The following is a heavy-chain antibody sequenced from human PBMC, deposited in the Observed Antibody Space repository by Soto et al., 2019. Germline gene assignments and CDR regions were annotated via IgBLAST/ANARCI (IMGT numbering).Heavy chain of an antibody. CDR1: GFTFSGYW. CDR3: ARGGTSTTYGSLFYN. CDR2: LNPNGTFT. Sequence: EVQLVESGGGLVQPGGSLRLSCAGSGFTFSGYWMHWVRQAPGTGPVWVSRLNPNGTFTTNADSVKGRFTISRDNANNPVYLQMSSLRADDTAVYYCARGGTSTTYGSLFYNWCQGTLVTVSS. J-gene: IGHJ4*02. V-gene: IGHV3-74*01. D-gene: IGHD1-26*01.